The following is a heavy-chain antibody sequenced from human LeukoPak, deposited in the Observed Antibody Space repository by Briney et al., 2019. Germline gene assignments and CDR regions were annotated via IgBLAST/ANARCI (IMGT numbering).Heavy chain of an antibody. CDR2: INHSGST. J-gene: IGHJ3*02. Sequence: SETLSLTCAVYGGSFSGYYWSWIRQPPGKGLEWIGEINHSGSTNYNPSLKSRVTISVDTSKNQFSLKLSSVTAADTAVYYCARVGDSSGVDAFDIWGQGTMVTVSS. V-gene: IGHV4-34*01. D-gene: IGHD3-22*01. CDR1: GGSFSGYY. CDR3: ARVGDSSGVDAFDI.